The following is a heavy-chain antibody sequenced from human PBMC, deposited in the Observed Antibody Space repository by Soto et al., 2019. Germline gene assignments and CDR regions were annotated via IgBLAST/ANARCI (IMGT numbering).Heavy chain of an antibody. CDR3: ATRRGYSYGVDAFDM. V-gene: IGHV1-69*06. J-gene: IGHJ3*02. CDR2: IIAILGTG. Sequence: QVQLVQSGAEVRKPGSSAKVSCKASGGTFSNYAIDWVRQAPGQGLEWMGGIIAILGTGNYAQKFQGRVTITADTSTNTAYMEVSSLRSEDTAMYFCATRRGYSYGVDAFDMWGQGTMVIVSS. CDR1: GGTFSNYA. D-gene: IGHD5-18*01.